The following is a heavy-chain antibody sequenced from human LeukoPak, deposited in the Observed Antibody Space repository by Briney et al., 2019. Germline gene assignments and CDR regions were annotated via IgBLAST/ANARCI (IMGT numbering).Heavy chain of an antibody. V-gene: IGHV4-34*01. CDR2: INHSGST. Sequence: SETLSLTCAVYGGSFSGYYWSWIRQPPGKGLEWIGEINHSGSTNYNPSLKSRVTISVDTSKNQFSLKLSSVTAADTAVYYCARKGSSWQGAARTVFDYWGQGTLVTVSS. CDR3: ARKGSSWQGAARTVFDY. J-gene: IGHJ4*02. D-gene: IGHD6-13*01. CDR1: GGSFSGYY.